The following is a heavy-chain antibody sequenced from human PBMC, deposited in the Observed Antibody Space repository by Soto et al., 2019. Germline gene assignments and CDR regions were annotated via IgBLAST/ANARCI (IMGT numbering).Heavy chain of an antibody. CDR3: ARHIAVSGTRGFDF. V-gene: IGHV4-4*02. CDR2: IDHSGST. D-gene: IGHD6-19*01. Sequence: QVHLQESGPGLIKPSGTLSLTCAVSGGSISSNWWSWVRQPPGKGLEWIGEIDHSGSTNYNPSLMNRVTMSMDKSQNHLSLNLSSVTAADTAVYYCARHIAVSGTRGFDFWGRGTLVTVSS. J-gene: IGHJ4*02. CDR1: GGSISSNW.